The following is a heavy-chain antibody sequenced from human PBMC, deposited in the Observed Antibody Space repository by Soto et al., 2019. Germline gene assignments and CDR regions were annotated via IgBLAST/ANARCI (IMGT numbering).Heavy chain of an antibody. CDR2: IWYDGSDK. CDR1: VFTFSCFG. V-gene: IGHV3-33*01. CDR3: AFGNLSYYFDF. Sequence: GGSLRLSCAASVFTFSCFGMRWVRQAPGKGLEWVAIIWYDGSDKYYADSVKGRFTISRDNSKNTLYLQMNSLRAEDTAVYHCAFGNLSYYFDFWGQGTPVTVSS. J-gene: IGHJ4*02. D-gene: IGHD3-16*01.